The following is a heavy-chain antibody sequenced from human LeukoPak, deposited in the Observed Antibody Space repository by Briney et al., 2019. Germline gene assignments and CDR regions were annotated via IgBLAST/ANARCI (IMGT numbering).Heavy chain of an antibody. J-gene: IGHJ4*02. CDR2: ISYDGSNK. CDR3: AEDRIVNYYDSSGYLDY. CDR1: GFTFSSYA. Sequence: GGSLRLSCAAYGFTFSSYAMHWVRQAPGKGLEWVAAISYDGSNKSYADSGKGRFTIARDNSKSTLYAQMNGLRAEDTAVYYCAEDRIVNYYDSSGYLDYWGQGTLVTVSS. D-gene: IGHD3-22*01. V-gene: IGHV3-30-3*01.